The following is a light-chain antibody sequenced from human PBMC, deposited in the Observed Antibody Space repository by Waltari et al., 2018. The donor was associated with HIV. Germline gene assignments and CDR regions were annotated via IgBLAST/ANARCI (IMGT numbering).Light chain of an antibody. V-gene: IGLV2-8*01. CDR2: EVS. CDR1: SSDVGGYNY. J-gene: IGLJ2*01. Sequence: QSALTQPPSASGSPGQSVTISCTGTSSDVGGYNYVSWYQQHPGKAPKLMIYEVSKRPSGVPHRCSGSKSGNTASLTGSGLQAEDESDYYCSSYAGSNNLVFGGGTKLTVL. CDR3: SSYAGSNNLV.